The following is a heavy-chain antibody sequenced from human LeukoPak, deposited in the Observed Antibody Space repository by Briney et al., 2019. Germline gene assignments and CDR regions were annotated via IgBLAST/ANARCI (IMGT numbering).Heavy chain of an antibody. CDR1: GGSISRHY. V-gene: IGHV4-4*07. CDR3: ARGLGYTAPFFDY. Sequence: SETLSLTCTASGGSISRHYWSWIRQPAGKGLEWIGRIYSSGNTDYNPSLKSRVTLSLDRSMNQFSLRLSSLTAADTAIYYCARGLGYTAPFFDYWGQGTLVTVSS. CDR2: IYSSGNT. J-gene: IGHJ4*02. D-gene: IGHD3-16*02.